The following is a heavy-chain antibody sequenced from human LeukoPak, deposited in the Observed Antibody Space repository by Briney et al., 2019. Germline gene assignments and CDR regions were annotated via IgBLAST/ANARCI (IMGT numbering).Heavy chain of an antibody. Sequence: GGSLRLSCAASGFTFSSYEMNWVRQAPGKGLEWVSYITSSGRTKYYADSVKGRFTISRDNAKNSLYLQMNSLRAEDTAVYYCAGGGQWLVHWGQGTLVTVSS. CDR1: GFTFSSYE. J-gene: IGHJ4*02. V-gene: IGHV3-48*03. CDR2: ITSSGRTK. D-gene: IGHD6-19*01. CDR3: AGGGQWLVH.